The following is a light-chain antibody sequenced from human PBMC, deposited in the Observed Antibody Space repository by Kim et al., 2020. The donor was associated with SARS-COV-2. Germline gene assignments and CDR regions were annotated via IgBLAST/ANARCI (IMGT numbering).Light chain of an antibody. CDR3: QAWDSRLWV. CDR1: KLGDKY. CDR2: QDT. Sequence: SYELTQPPSVSVSPGQTVSITCSGDKLGDKYACWYQQKPGQSPVLVIYQDTKRLSGIPERFSGSNSGNTATLTISGTQAMDEADYYCQAWDSRLWVFGGGTKLTVL. J-gene: IGLJ3*02. V-gene: IGLV3-1*01.